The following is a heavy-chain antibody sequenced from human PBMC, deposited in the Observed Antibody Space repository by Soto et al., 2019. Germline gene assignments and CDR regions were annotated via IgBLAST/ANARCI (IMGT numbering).Heavy chain of an antibody. D-gene: IGHD3-10*01. CDR2: IKEDGSEK. CDR1: GFTFSNYW. V-gene: IGHV3-7*01. J-gene: IGHJ5*02. CDR3: ARGGSLNWFDP. Sequence: PGGSLRLSCAGSGFTFSNYWMTWVRQAAGKGLEWVANIKEDGSEKNYVDSVKGRFTISRDNAKNSLYLQMNSLRAEDTAVYYCARGGSLNWFDPWGQGTLVT.